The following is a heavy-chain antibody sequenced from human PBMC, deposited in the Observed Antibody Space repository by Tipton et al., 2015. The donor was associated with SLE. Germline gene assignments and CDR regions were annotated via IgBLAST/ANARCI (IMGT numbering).Heavy chain of an antibody. J-gene: IGHJ4*02. D-gene: IGHD4-17*01. CDR3: ARIRPGHGDPFEC. CDR1: GYSAGTNY. CDR2: LYGSGSP. Sequence: TLSLTCTVSGYSAGTNYWNWFRQPAGKGLEWIGRLYGSGSPTHYNPSLAGRVTVSVDTSQNQVSLKLTSVTAADTAVYYCARIRPGHGDPFECWGQGTLVTVSS. V-gene: IGHV4-4*07.